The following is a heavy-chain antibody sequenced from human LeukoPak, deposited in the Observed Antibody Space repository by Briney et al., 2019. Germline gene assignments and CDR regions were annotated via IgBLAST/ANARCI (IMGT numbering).Heavy chain of an antibody. J-gene: IGHJ4*02. Sequence: ASVEVSCKASGYTSTGYYMHWVRQAPGQGLEWMGWINPNSGGTNYAQKFQGRVTMTRDTSISTAYMELSRLRSDDTAVYYCARDQGSGWANDYWGQGTLVTVSS. CDR2: INPNSGGT. D-gene: IGHD6-19*01. CDR1: GYTSTGYY. CDR3: ARDQGSGWANDY. V-gene: IGHV1-2*02.